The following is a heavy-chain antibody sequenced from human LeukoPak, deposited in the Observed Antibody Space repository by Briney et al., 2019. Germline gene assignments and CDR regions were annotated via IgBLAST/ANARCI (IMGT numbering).Heavy chain of an antibody. CDR2: ISGSGDDT. D-gene: IGHD5-18*01. CDR1: GFPFSSYA. CDR3: AKDPLNTVMVSPTFDY. V-gene: IGHV3-23*01. Sequence: GGSLRLSCVVSGFPFSSYAMSWVRQAPGKGLEWVSGISGSGDDTYYAASVKGRFTVSRDTSKNTLYLQMNSLRAEDTAVYYCAKDPLNTVMVSPTFDYWGQGTLVTVSS. J-gene: IGHJ4*02.